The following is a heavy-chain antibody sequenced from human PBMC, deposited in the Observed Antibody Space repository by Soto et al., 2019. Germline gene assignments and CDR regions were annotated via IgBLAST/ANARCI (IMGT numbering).Heavy chain of an antibody. D-gene: IGHD4-17*01. V-gene: IGHV4-59*01. CDR1: GGSISSYY. CDR2: IYYSGST. J-gene: IGHJ2*01. Sequence: SETLSLTCTVSGGSISSYYWSWIRQPPGKGLEWIGYIYYSGSTNYNPSLKSRVTISVDTSKNQFSLKLSSVTAADTAVYYCARGGDYGVYWYFDLWGRGTLVT. CDR3: ARGGDYGVYWYFDL.